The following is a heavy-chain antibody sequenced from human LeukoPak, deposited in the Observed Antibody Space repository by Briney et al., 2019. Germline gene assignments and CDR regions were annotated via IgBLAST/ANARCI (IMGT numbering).Heavy chain of an antibody. CDR3: ARASSGWYNWFDP. J-gene: IGHJ5*02. CDR2: NYYSGST. Sequence: SETLSLTCTVSGGSISSYYWSWIRQSPGKGLEWIGYNYYSGSTNFNPSLKSRVTISVDTSKNQFSLKLSSVTAADTAVYYCARASSGWYNWFDPWGQGTLVTVSS. D-gene: IGHD6-19*01. V-gene: IGHV4-59*01. CDR1: GGSISSYY.